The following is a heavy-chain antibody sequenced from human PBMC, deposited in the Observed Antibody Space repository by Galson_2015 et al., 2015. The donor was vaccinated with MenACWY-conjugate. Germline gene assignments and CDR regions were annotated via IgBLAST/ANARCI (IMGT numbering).Heavy chain of an antibody. CDR3: AKESFDSSGRYSEYFRH. J-gene: IGHJ1*01. CDR1: GFTFDDYA. CDR2: INWDGAIT. Sequence: SLRLSCAGSGFTFDDYAMHWVRQAPGKGLEWVSVINWDGAITSYADSVKGRFTISRDNSKNSLFLQMDNLRADDTAFYYCAKESFDSSGRYSEYFRHWGQGTLVTVSS. V-gene: IGHV3-43D*03. D-gene: IGHD3-22*01.